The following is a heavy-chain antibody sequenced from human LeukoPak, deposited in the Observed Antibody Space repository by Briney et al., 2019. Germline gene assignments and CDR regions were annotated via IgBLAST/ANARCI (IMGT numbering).Heavy chain of an antibody. V-gene: IGHV3-7*01. CDR2: IKQDGSEK. Sequence: PGGSLRLSCAASGFTFSSYGMHWVRQAPGKGLEWVANIKQDGSEKYYVDSVKGRFTISRDNAKNSLYLQMNSLRAEDTAVYYCSRAPKYCSGGSCSLNRFDYWGQGTLVTVSS. J-gene: IGHJ4*02. D-gene: IGHD2-15*01. CDR1: GFTFSSYG. CDR3: SRAPKYCSGGSCSLNRFDY.